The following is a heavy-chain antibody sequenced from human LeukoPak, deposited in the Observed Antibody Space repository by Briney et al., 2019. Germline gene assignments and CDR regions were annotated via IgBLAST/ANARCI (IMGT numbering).Heavy chain of an antibody. V-gene: IGHV5-51*01. CDR1: GYSFTNYW. CDR3: ARRAYYGGYSPYYFDF. J-gene: IGHJ4*02. Sequence: GESLKISCKGSGYSFTNYWIGWVRQMPGKGLEWMGITYPGDSDTRYSPSFQCQVTLLVDKSINTAYLQWNSLKASDTAIYYCARRAYYGGYSPYYFDFWGQGTLVTVSS. CDR2: TYPGDSDT. D-gene: IGHD2-21*02.